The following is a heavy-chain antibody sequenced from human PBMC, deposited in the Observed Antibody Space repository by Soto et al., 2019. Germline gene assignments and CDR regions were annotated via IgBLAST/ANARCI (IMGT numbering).Heavy chain of an antibody. J-gene: IGHJ4*02. D-gene: IGHD1-20*01. CDR1: GFSLTTYA. CDR2: TGISGRTT. CDR3: ATVHNTSRSFDY. Sequence: PGGSLRLSCAASGFSLTTYAMSWVRQAPGKGLEWVSTTGISGRTTYYADSVKGRFTVSRDDSKNTLDLQMSSLRAEDTAVYYCATVHNTSRSFDYWGQGTLVTVYS. V-gene: IGHV3-23*01.